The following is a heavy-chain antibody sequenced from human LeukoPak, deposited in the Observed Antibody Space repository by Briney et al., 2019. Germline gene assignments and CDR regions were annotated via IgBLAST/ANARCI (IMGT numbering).Heavy chain of an antibody. Sequence: GGSLRLSCAASGFSFRNYAMNWVRQAPGKGLEWVSGISGRGGSTYYADSVNGRFTISRDNSKNTLFLQMNSLRAEDTAIYYCANLNPVVGAPWGQGTLVTVSS. CDR1: GFSFRNYA. J-gene: IGHJ5*02. CDR2: ISGRGGST. D-gene: IGHD1-26*01. CDR3: ANLNPVVGAP. V-gene: IGHV3-23*01.